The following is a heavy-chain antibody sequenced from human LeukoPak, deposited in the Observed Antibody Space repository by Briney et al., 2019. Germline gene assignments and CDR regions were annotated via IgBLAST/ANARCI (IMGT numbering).Heavy chain of an antibody. CDR3: ARDNLAAAGFDY. Sequence: GGSLRLSCAASGFTFSSYSMNWVRQAPGKGLEWVSSISSSSSYIYCADSVKGRFTISRDNAKNSLYLQMNSLRAEDTAVYYCARDNLAAAGFDYWGQGTLVTVSS. V-gene: IGHV3-21*01. J-gene: IGHJ4*02. CDR2: ISSSSSYI. D-gene: IGHD6-13*01. CDR1: GFTFSSYS.